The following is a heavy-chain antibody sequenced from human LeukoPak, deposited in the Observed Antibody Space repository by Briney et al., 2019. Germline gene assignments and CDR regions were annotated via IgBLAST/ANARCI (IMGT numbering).Heavy chain of an antibody. Sequence: PGGSLRLSCAVSGFTFSSYSMSWLRQAPGKGLEWVSSISSSGTYKYYADSVKGRFTISRDNAKDSLYLQMNSLRAEDTAVYYCAKGKDSVAGATSDYWGQGTLVTVSS. CDR1: GFTFSSYS. J-gene: IGHJ4*02. CDR3: AKGKDSVAGATSDY. CDR2: ISSSGTYK. D-gene: IGHD6-19*01. V-gene: IGHV3-21*01.